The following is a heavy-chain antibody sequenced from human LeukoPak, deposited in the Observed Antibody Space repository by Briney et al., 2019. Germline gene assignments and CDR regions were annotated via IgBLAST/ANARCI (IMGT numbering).Heavy chain of an antibody. CDR2: INPNSGGT. CDR1: GYTFTGYY. Sequence: ASVKVSCKASGYTFTGYYMHWVRQAPGQGLEWMGWINPNSGGTNYAQKFQGRVTMTRDTSISTAYMELSRLRSDDTAVYYCASTPPYYYDSSGYRPSGWFDPWGLGTLVTVSS. J-gene: IGHJ5*02. D-gene: IGHD3-22*01. CDR3: ASTPPYYYDSSGYRPSGWFDP. V-gene: IGHV1-2*02.